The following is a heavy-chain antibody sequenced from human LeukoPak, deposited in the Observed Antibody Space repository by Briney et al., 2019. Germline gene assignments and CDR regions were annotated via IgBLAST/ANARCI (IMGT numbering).Heavy chain of an antibody. D-gene: IGHD6-19*01. CDR2: ISGSGGST. V-gene: IGHV3-23*01. Sequence: GGSLRLSCAASGFTFSSYAMSWVRQAPGKGLEWVSAISGSGGSTYYADSVKGRFTISRDNSKNTLYLQMNSLRAEDTAVYYCAITPRDTGYSSGPYFDYWGQGTLVTVSS. J-gene: IGHJ4*02. CDR1: GFTFSSYA. CDR3: AITPRDTGYSSGPYFDY.